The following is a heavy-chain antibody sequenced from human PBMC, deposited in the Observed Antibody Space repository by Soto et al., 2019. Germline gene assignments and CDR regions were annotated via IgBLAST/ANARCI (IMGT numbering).Heavy chain of an antibody. D-gene: IGHD2-15*01. CDR2: IYPGDSDT. J-gene: IGHJ4*01. CDR1: GYSFATNW. V-gene: IGHV5-51*01. CDR3: ARHYGGRCDY. Sequence: EVQLVQSGAEVEKPGESLKISCKASGYSFATNWIGWVRQMPGKGLEWMGIIYPGDSDTRYSPSFQGQVTNSADKSINTAYLHWSSLKASDTAMYDCARHYGGRCDYWGHGTLVTVSS.